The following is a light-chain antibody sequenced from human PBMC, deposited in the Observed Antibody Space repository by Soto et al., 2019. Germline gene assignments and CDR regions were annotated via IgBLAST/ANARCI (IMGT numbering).Light chain of an antibody. CDR3: QSYDSSLSGYV. CDR2: ENN. V-gene: IGLV1-40*01. J-gene: IGLJ1*01. CDR1: SSNIGAGYE. Sequence: QLVLTQPPSVSEAPGQRVTISCTGSSSNIGAGYEAHWYQQVPGTAPKLLIYENNNRPSGVPDRFSGSKSGTSASLAITGLQAEDAADYYCQSYDSSLSGYVFGTGTKLTVL.